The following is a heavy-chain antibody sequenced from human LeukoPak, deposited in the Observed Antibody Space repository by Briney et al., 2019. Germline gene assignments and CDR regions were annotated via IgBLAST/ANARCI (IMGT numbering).Heavy chain of an antibody. V-gene: IGHV3-30*02. D-gene: IGHD3-10*01. Sequence: GGSLRLSCAASGFTFSSYGMHWVRQAPGKGLEWVAFIRYDGSNKYYAGSVKGRFTISRDDSKNTLYLQMNSLRAEDTAVYYCAKAQQYHYYGSGSYQLNIDYWGQGTLVTVSS. CDR2: IRYDGSNK. CDR3: AKAQQYHYYGSGSYQLNIDY. CDR1: GFTFSSYG. J-gene: IGHJ4*02.